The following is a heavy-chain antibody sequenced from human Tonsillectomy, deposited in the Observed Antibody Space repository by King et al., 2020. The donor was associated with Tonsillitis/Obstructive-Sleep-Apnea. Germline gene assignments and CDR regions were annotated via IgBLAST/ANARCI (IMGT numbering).Heavy chain of an antibody. CDR1: GYTFTDYY. V-gene: IGHV1-2*02. CDR2: IDPNSGGT. J-gene: IGHJ5*02. CDR3: ARVRAYFDSSAYYVS. Sequence: QLVQSGAEVKKPGASVKVSCKASGYTFTDYYIHWVRQAPGQGLECMGWIDPNSGGTNYAQRFQGRVTMTRDTSISTAYMELSRLRSDDTAVYYCARVRAYFDSSAYYVSWGQGTLVTVSS. D-gene: IGHD3-22*01.